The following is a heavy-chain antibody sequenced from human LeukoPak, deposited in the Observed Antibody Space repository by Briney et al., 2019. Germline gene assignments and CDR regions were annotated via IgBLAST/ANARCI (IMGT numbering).Heavy chain of an antibody. Sequence: PGGSLRLSCAASGFTFSSYSMNWVRQAPGKGLEWGSSISSRSSYIYYADSVKGRFAISRDNAKHSLYLKMNSLRAEDTAVYYCARDPGTTGTTDAFDIWGQGTMVTVSS. CDR1: GFTFSSYS. J-gene: IGHJ3*02. CDR3: ARDPGTTGTTDAFDI. D-gene: IGHD1-1*01. V-gene: IGHV3-21*01. CDR2: ISSRSSYI.